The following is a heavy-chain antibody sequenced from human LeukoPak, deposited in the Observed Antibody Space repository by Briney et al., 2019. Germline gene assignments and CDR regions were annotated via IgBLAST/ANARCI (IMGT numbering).Heavy chain of an antibody. J-gene: IGHJ4*02. V-gene: IGHV3-9*03. D-gene: IGHD6-6*01. Sequence: GGSLRLSCAASGFTFDDYAIHWVRQAPGKGLEWVSGISWNSGSIGHADSVKGRFTISRDNAKNSLYLQMNSLRAEDMGLYYCAKSRGGLVHLALDYWGQGTLVTVSS. CDR3: AKSRGGLVHLALDY. CDR2: ISWNSGSI. CDR1: GFTFDDYA.